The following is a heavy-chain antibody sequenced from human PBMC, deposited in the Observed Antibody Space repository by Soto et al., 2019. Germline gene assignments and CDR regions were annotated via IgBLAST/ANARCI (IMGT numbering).Heavy chain of an antibody. CDR1: GGSISSGDYY. J-gene: IGHJ5*02. D-gene: IGHD3-22*01. Sequence: SETLSLTCTVSGGSISSGDYYWSWIRQPPGKGLEWIGYIYYSGSTYYNPSLKSRVTISVDTSKNQFSLKPSSVTAADTAVYYWARVRDSSGYYHNWFDPWGQGTLVTAPQ. V-gene: IGHV4-30-4*02. CDR2: IYYSGST. CDR3: ARVRDSSGYYHNWFDP.